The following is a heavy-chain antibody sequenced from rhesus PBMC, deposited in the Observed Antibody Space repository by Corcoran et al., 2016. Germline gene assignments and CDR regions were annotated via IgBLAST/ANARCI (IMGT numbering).Heavy chain of an antibody. Sequence: QVQLQESGPGLVKPSETLSLTCAGSGGSISSGYYYWSWIRQTPGKGLEWMGYITSLCSPRSTPPLKSRVTISRATSKNQFSLKLSSVTAADTAVYYCARECPNCSRGVCYAQSDAFDFWGQGLRVTVSS. J-gene: IGHJ3*01. CDR2: ITSLCSP. V-gene: IGHV4-122*02. CDR1: GGSISSGYYY. CDR3: ARECPNCSRGVCYAQSDAFDF. D-gene: IGHD2-39*01.